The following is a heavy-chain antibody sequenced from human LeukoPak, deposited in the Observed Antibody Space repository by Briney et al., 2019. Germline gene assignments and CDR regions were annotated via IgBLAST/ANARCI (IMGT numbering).Heavy chain of an antibody. CDR1: GYTFTSYG. J-gene: IGHJ4*02. D-gene: IGHD1-1*01. Sequence: ASVKVSCKASGYTFTSYGITWVRQAPGQGLEWMGWISAYNGNTNYAQKLQGRVTMTTDTSTSTAYMELRSLRSDDTAVYYCAKNTTGGYSDYWGQGTLVTVSS. V-gene: IGHV1-18*01. CDR3: AKNTTGGYSDY. CDR2: ISAYNGNT.